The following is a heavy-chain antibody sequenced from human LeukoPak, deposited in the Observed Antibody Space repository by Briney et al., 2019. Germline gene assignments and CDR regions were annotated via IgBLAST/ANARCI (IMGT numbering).Heavy chain of an antibody. J-gene: IGHJ3*02. CDR2: IYYSGTT. Sequence: SDTLSITCTVTGGSISSSSHYWGWIRQPPGKGLEWMGSIYYSGTTYYSPSLKSRVAISVDMSKNQFSLRLSSVTAADTAAYYCARSYCSSSCYAVGAFDIWGQGTVVTVSS. CDR3: ARSYCSSSCYAVGAFDI. D-gene: IGHD2-2*01. V-gene: IGHV4-39*01. CDR1: GGSISSSSHY.